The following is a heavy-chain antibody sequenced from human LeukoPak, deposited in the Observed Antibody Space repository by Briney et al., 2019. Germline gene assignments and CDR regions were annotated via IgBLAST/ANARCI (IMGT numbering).Heavy chain of an antibody. CDR1: GGSISSYY. CDR3: ARGVNYYDSSGYYQKDDALDI. J-gene: IGHJ3*02. CDR2: TFTSGGT. Sequence: PSETLSLACTVSGGSISSYYWSWIRQPAGKGLEWIGRTFTSGGTNYNPSLKSRVTMSVDTSKNQFSLKLSSVTAADTAVYYCARGVNYYDSSGYYQKDDALDIWGQGTMVTVSS. V-gene: IGHV4-4*07. D-gene: IGHD3-22*01.